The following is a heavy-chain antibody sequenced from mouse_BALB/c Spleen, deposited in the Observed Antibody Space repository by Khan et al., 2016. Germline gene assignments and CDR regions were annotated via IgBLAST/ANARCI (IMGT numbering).Heavy chain of an antibody. CDR2: IYYSGTI. CDR1: GISITTGNFR. J-gene: IGHJ2*01. V-gene: IGHV3-5*02. D-gene: IGHD2-3*01. Sequence: EVQLQESGPGLVKPSQTVSLTCTVTGISITTGNFRWSWIRQFPGNKLDWIGYIYYSGTITYNPSPTSRTTITRNSSKNQFFLDMNSLPADDTATYYGARGDGYYYVDYWGQGTTLTVSS. CDR3: ARGDGYYYVDY.